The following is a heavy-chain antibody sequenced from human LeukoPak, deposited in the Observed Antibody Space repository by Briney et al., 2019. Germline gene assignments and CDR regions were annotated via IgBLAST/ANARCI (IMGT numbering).Heavy chain of an antibody. CDR2: IIPIFGTA. D-gene: IGHD3-16*01. CDR3: ATLGGPGSGFDY. CDR1: GGTFSSYA. J-gene: IGHJ4*02. Sequence: ASVKVSCKASGGTFSSYAISWVRQAPGQGLEWMGGIIPIFGTANYAQKFQGRVTMTRDTSTSTVYMELSSLRSEDTAVYYCATLGGPGSGFDYWGQGTLVTVSS. V-gene: IGHV1-69*05.